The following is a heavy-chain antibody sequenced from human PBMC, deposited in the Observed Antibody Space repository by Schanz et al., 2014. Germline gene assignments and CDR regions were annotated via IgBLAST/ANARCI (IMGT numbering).Heavy chain of an antibody. Sequence: QVQLVESGGGVVQPGRSLRLSCAASGFTFSSYAMHWVRQAPGKGLEWVAVISYDGRNKYYADSVKGRFTISRDNSKNTLYLQMSSLRAEDTAIYYCAKLSSSGRLAGYFDYWGQGALXTVS. J-gene: IGHJ4*02. CDR2: ISYDGRNK. V-gene: IGHV3-30-3*01. CDR1: GFTFSSYA. CDR3: AKLSSSGRLAGYFDY. D-gene: IGHD6-19*01.